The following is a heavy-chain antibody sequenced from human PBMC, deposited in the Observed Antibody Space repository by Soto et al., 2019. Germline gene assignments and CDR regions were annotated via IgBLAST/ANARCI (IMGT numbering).Heavy chain of an antibody. CDR2: ISGSGGST. CDR3: AKDDCSSTSCYVPYYYYYYGMDV. CDR1: GFTFSSYA. Sequence: EVQLLESGGGLVQPGGSLRLSCAASGFTFSSYAMSWVRQAPGKGLEWVSAISGSGGSTYYADSVKGRFTISRDNSKNTLYLQMNSLRAEVTAVYYCAKDDCSSTSCYVPYYYYYYGMDVWGQGTTVTVSS. J-gene: IGHJ6*02. V-gene: IGHV3-23*01. D-gene: IGHD2-2*01.